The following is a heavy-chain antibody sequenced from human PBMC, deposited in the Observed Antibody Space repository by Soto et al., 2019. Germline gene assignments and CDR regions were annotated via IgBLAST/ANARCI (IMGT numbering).Heavy chain of an antibody. J-gene: IGHJ4*02. CDR2: ISRSGTT. Sequence: QVQVQQWGAGLLKPSETLSLSCAVYGGYFNDNYWTWFRQPPGKGLEWIGEISRSGTTKYIPSLKSRATISFDTSKKQLSLKVTSVTAADTAVYYCATSLWFGTQPELWGQGALVTVSS. CDR1: GGYFNDNY. CDR3: ATSLWFGTQPEL. D-gene: IGHD3-10*01. V-gene: IGHV4-34*01.